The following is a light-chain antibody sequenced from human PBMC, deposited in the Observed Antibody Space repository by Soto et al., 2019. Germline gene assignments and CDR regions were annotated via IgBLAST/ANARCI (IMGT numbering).Light chain of an antibody. Sequence: DIQMTQSPSTLSASVGDRVTITCRASQSISSWLAWYQQKPGKAPKLLIYGASSLESGVRSRFSGSGSGTEFTLTISSLQPDDFAPYYCEQYNSYEMWAFGQGTKVELK. CDR3: EQYNSYEMWA. J-gene: IGKJ1*01. CDR2: GAS. V-gene: IGKV1-5*01. CDR1: QSISSW.